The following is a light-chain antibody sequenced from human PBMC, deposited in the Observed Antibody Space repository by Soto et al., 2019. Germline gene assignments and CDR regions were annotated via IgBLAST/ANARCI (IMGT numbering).Light chain of an antibody. V-gene: IGKV2-28*01. Sequence: DSVMTQSPLSLPVTPGEPASISCRSSQSLLHSNGYNYLDWYLQKPGQSPQLLIYLGSNRASGVPDRFSGSGSGTDLTLKISRVEAEDVGVYYCMQALQAPRTLGQGTKLEIK. CDR1: QSLLHSNGYNY. CDR2: LGS. CDR3: MQALQAPRT. J-gene: IGKJ2*01.